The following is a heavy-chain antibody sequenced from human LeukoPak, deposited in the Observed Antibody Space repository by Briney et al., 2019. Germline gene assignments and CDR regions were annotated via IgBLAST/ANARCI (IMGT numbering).Heavy chain of an antibody. J-gene: IGHJ4*02. V-gene: IGHV5-51*01. D-gene: IGHD4-17*01. CDR1: GYRFTSYW. CDR3: ARSTFGDYYFDY. CDR2: IYPDDSDT. Sequence: GESLKISCKGSGYRFTSYWIGWVRQMPGKGLEWMGIIYPDDSDTRYSPSFQGQVTISADKSISTAHLQWSSLEASDTAIYYCARSTFGDYYFDYWGQGTLVTVSS.